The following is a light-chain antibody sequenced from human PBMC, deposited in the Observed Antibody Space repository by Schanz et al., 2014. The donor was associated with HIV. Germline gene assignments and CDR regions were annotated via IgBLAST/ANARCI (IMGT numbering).Light chain of an antibody. CDR3: PPYTTPATFV. CDR1: SSDVGGYKF. V-gene: IGLV2-14*01. CDR2: DVS. Sequence: QSVLTQPASLSGSPGQSITISCTGTSSDVGGYKFVSWYQQHPGKAPKLLLYDVSIRVRPSGVSNRFSGSKSGNTASLTISGLQHDDEVVYYSPPYTTPATFVFGTGTKLTVL. J-gene: IGLJ1*01.